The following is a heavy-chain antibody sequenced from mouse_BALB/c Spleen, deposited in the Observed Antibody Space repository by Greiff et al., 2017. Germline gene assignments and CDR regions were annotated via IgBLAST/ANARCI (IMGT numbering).Heavy chain of an antibody. CDR1: GFNIKDTY. V-gene: IGHV14-3*02. J-gene: IGHJ4*01. D-gene: IGHD2-3*01. CDR3: ARFYRYAMDY. Sequence: VQLQQSGAELVKPGASVKLSCTASGFNIKDTYMHWVKQRPEQGLEWIGRIDPANGNTKYDPKFQGKATITADTSSNTAYLQLSSLTSEDTAVYYCARFYRYAMDYWGQGTSVTVSA. CDR2: IDPANGNT.